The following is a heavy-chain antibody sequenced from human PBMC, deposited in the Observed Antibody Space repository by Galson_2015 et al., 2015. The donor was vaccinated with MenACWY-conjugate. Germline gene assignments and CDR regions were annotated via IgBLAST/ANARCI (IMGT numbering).Heavy chain of an antibody. V-gene: IGHV1-3*01. J-gene: IGHJ4*02. CDR1: RYTFKNYA. CDR2: INAGNGNT. D-gene: IGHD2-15*01. Sequence: SVKVSCKASRYTFKNYAMHWVRQAPGQRLEWMGWINAGNGNTKYLQKFQGRVTITRDTSTSTVYMELSSLRSEDTTVYYCGREGYAGSDNFDSWGQGTLVTVSS. CDR3: GREGYAGSDNFDS.